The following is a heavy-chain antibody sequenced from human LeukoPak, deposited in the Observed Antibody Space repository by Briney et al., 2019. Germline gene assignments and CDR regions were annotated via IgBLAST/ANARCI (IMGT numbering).Heavy chain of an antibody. V-gene: IGHV3-23*01. CDR2: FSSSGSSK. J-gene: IGHJ3*02. Sequence: SGGPLRLSCAGSGFTFSDYQMTWVRQAPGKGLEWLSYFSSSGSSKYYADSVKGRFTISRDNSKNTLYLQMNSLRAEDTAVYYCAKVRGTIRGAFDIWGQGTMVTVSS. CDR1: GFTFSDYQ. CDR3: AKVRGTIRGAFDI. D-gene: IGHD3-3*01.